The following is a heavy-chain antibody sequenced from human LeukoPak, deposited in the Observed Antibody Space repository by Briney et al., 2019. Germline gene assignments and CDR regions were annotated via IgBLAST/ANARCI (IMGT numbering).Heavy chain of an antibody. CDR1: GFTFSDYY. CDR2: ISSSGSTI. CDR3: ARDGYYYGSGILMGGFDI. Sequence: GGSLRLSCAASGFTFSDYYMSWIRQAPGKGLEWVSYISSSGSTIYYADSVKGRFTISRDNAKNSLYLQMNSLRAEDTAVYYCARDGYYYGSGILMGGFDIWGQGTMVTVSS. D-gene: IGHD3-10*01. V-gene: IGHV3-11*01. J-gene: IGHJ3*02.